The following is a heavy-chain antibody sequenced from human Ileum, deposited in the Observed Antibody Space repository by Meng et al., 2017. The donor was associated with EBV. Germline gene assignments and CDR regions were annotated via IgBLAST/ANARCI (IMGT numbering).Heavy chain of an antibody. CDR1: GFTFDDYT. D-gene: IGHD2-15*01. J-gene: IGHJ4*02. CDR3: ARGWQPSYYFDY. V-gene: IGHV3-43*01. CDR2: ISWDGGST. Sequence: EVLSVGSGGVVVQPGGSLILSCAASGFTFDDYTMHWVRQAPGKGLEWVSLISWDGGSTYYADSVKGRFTISRDNSKNSLYLQMNSLRTEDTALYYCARGWQPSYYFDYWGQGTLVTVSS.